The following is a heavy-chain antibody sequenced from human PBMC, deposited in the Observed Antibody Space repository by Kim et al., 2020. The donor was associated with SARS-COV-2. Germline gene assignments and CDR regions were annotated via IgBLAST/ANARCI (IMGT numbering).Heavy chain of an antibody. V-gene: IGHV3-23*01. J-gene: IGHJ6*02. D-gene: IGHD6-19*01. CDR2: ISGSGGST. CDR3: ALAVAVSSYYYGMDV. Sequence: GGSLRLSCAASGFTFSSYAMSWVRQAPGKGLEWVSAISGSGGSTYYADSVKGRFTISRDNSKNTLYLQMNSLRAEDTAVYYCALAVAVSSYYYGMDVWGQGTTVTVSS. CDR1: GFTFSSYA.